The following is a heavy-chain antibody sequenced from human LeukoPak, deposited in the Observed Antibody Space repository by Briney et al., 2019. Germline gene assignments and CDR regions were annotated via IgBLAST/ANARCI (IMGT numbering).Heavy chain of an antibody. J-gene: IGHJ6*03. CDR1: GGSISSYY. CDR3: ARAAVINASYGFPLIIKYYYSHYMDV. Sequence: KSSETLSLTCTVSGGSISSYYWSWIRQPPGKGLEWIGYIYYSGSTNYNPSLKSRVTISVDTSKNQFSLKLSSVTAADTAVYYCARAAVINASYGFPLIIKYYYSHYMDVWGKGTTVTVSS. D-gene: IGHD5-18*01. V-gene: IGHV4-59*01. CDR2: IYYSGST.